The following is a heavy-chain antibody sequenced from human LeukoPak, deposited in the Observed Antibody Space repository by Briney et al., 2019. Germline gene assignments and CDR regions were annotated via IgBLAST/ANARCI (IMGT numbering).Heavy chain of an antibody. CDR1: GFTFSGSW. J-gene: IGHJ4*02. V-gene: IGHV3-7*01. D-gene: IGHD1/OR15-1a*01. Sequence: PGGSLRLSCAASGFTFSGSWMSWVRQAPGKGLEWVATIKGDGSGKFYVDSVKGRFAISRDDAKSSLFLQMDSLRSEDTAVYYCTKNTRDYWGQGTLVTVSS. CDR2: IKGDGSGK. CDR3: TKNTRDY.